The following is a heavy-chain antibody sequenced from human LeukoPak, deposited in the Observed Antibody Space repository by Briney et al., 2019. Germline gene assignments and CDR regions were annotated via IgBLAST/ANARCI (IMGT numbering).Heavy chain of an antibody. J-gene: IGHJ3*02. CDR2: IYSGGST. CDR3: AKDMGGGGYSSRARGAFDI. CDR1: GFTVSSNY. Sequence: GGSLRLSCAASGFTVSSNYMSWVRQAPGKGLEWVSVIYSGGSTYYADSVKGRFTISRDNAKSSLYLQMNSLRAEDMGLYSCAKDMGGGGYSSRARGAFDIWGQGTMVTVSS. V-gene: IGHV3-53*05. D-gene: IGHD6-13*01.